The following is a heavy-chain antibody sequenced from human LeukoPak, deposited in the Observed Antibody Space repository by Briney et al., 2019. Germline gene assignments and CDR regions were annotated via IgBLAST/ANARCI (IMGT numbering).Heavy chain of an antibody. V-gene: IGHV4-59*01. J-gene: IGHJ4*02. CDR3: ARLAGGSYSFDY. CDR1: GGSISSYY. Sequence: SETLSLTCTVSGGSISSYYWSWIRQPPGKGLEWIGYIYYSGSTNYNPSLKSRVTISVDTSKNQFSLKLSSVTAADTAVYYCARLAGGSYSFDYWGQGTLVTVSS. CDR2: IYYSGST. D-gene: IGHD1-26*01.